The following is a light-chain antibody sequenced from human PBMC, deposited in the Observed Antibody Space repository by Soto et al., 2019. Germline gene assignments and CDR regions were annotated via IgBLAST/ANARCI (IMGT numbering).Light chain of an antibody. CDR2: DAS. Sequence: EIVLTQSPATLSLSPGERATLSCRASQSINRHLAWYRQKPGQAPRLLIYDASNRATGIPARFRGSGSGTDFPLTISSLEPEDFGVYYCQQRSNWPPVTFGGGTKVEIK. CDR3: QQRSNWPPVT. CDR1: QSINRH. V-gene: IGKV3-11*01. J-gene: IGKJ4*01.